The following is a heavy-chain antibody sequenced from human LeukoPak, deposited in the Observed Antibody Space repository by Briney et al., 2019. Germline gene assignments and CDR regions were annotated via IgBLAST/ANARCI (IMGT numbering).Heavy chain of an antibody. CDR2: INHSGST. Sequence: SETLSLTCTVSGGSISSYYWSWIRQPPGKGLEWIGEINHSGSTNYNPSPKSRVTISVDTSKNQFSLKLSSVTAADTAVYYCARGLLLRSWYISQYFQHWGQGTLVTVSS. CDR3: ARGLLLRSWYISQYFQH. CDR1: GGSISSYY. J-gene: IGHJ1*01. D-gene: IGHD6-13*01. V-gene: IGHV4-34*01.